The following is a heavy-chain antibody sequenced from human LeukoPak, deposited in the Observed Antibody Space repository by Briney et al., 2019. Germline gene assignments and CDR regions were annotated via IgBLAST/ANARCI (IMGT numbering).Heavy chain of an antibody. V-gene: IGHV1-2*02. Sequence: WMGWINPNSGGTNYAQKFQGRVTMTRDTSISTAYMELSRLRSDDTAVYYCAREADGDYFDYWGQGTLVTVSS. D-gene: IGHD4-17*01. CDR2: INPNSGGT. J-gene: IGHJ4*02. CDR3: AREADGDYFDY.